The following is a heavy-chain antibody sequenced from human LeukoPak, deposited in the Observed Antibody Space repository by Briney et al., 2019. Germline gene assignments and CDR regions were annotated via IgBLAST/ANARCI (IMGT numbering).Heavy chain of an antibody. Sequence: GGSLRLSCAASGFTFSSYAMHWVRQAPGKGLEWVAVISYDGSNKYYADSVKGRFTISRGNSKNTLYLQMNSLRAEDTAVYYCARAPTVTTFGYWGQGTLVTVSS. D-gene: IGHD4-17*01. CDR1: GFTFSSYA. V-gene: IGHV3-30-3*01. CDR3: ARAPTVTTFGY. J-gene: IGHJ4*02. CDR2: ISYDGSNK.